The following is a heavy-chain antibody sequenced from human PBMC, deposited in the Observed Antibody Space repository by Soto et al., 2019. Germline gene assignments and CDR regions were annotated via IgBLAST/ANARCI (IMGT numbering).Heavy chain of an antibody. CDR2: ISYDGSNK. Sequence: QVQLVESGGGVVQPGRSLRLSCAASGFTFSSYGMHWVRQAPGKGLEWVAVISYDGSNKYYADSVKGRFTISRDNSKNTLYLQMNSLRAEDTAVYYCAKDPGNYDFWSGYYTGSLLYYYYGMDVWGQGTTVTVSS. V-gene: IGHV3-30*18. J-gene: IGHJ6*02. CDR1: GFTFSSYG. CDR3: AKDPGNYDFWSGYYTGSLLYYYYGMDV. D-gene: IGHD3-3*01.